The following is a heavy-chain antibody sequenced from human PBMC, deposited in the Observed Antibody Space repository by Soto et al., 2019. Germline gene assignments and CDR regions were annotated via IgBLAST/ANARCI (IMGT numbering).Heavy chain of an antibody. V-gene: IGHV4-39*01. CDR3: ARRYSSGWYFDY. CDR2: TSYSGST. CDR1: GDSISSSSYY. Sequence: QLQLQESGPGLVKPSETLSLTCTVSGDSISSSSYYWGWIRQPPGKGLEWIGSTSYSGSTYYNPALKSRVTTSVDTSQNRFALRLSSVTAADTAVYYCARRYSSGWYFDYWGQGTLVTVSS. J-gene: IGHJ4*02. D-gene: IGHD6-19*01.